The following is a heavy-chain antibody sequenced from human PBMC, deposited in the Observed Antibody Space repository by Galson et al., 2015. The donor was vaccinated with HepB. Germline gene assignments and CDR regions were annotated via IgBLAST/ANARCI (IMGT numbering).Heavy chain of an antibody. D-gene: IGHD6-19*01. CDR3: TYRYSSGWYPEYFQH. V-gene: IGHV3-15*01. CDR1: GFAFSNAW. J-gene: IGHJ1*01. Sequence: SLRLSCAASGFAFSNAWMSWVRQAPGKGLEWVGRIKSKTDGGTTDYAAPVKGRFTISRDDSKNTLYLQMNSLKTEDTAVYYCTYRYSSGWYPEYFQHWGQGTLVTVSS. CDR2: IKSKTDGGTT.